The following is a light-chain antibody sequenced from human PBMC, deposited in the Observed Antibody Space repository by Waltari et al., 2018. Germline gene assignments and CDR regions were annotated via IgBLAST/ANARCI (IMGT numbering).Light chain of an antibody. Sequence: DIQMTQSPSTLSASVGDRVTITCRASQNINDWLAWYQQKPGKAPKVLIYKEPNLESGVPSRFSGSGSGTDFTLTISSLQPEDVATYYGQRTYNAPRPFGGGTKVEIK. CDR2: KEP. V-gene: IGKV1-5*03. CDR1: QNINDW. J-gene: IGKJ4*01. CDR3: QRTYNAPRP.